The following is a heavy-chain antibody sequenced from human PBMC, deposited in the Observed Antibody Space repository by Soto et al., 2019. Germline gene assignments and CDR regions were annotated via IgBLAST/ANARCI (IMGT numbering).Heavy chain of an antibody. D-gene: IGHD6-19*01. CDR1: GFTFSSYS. CDR2: ISSSSSNK. Sequence: EVQLVESGGGLVKPGGSLRLSCAASGFTFSSYSMNWVRQAPGRGLEGVSYISSSSSNKYYADSVKGRFTTSRDNAKNSLYLQMNSLRAEDTAVYYCARDRGSSGWYAGGRFAPWGQGTLVTVSS. J-gene: IGHJ5*02. V-gene: IGHV3-21*01. CDR3: ARDRGSSGWYAGGRFAP.